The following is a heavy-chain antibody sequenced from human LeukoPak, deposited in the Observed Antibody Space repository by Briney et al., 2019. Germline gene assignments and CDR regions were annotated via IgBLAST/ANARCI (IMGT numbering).Heavy chain of an antibody. J-gene: IGHJ5*02. V-gene: IGHV4-38-2*02. Sequence: PSGTLSLTCTVSSYSISNGYYWGWIRQPPGKGLEWIGSSYHSGNTYYNPSLKSRVTISVDTSKNQFSLKLSSVTTADTAVYYCARVPHGETIFGVVLYWFDPWGQGTLVTVFS. D-gene: IGHD3-3*01. CDR2: SYHSGNT. CDR3: ARVPHGETIFGVVLYWFDP. CDR1: SYSISNGYY.